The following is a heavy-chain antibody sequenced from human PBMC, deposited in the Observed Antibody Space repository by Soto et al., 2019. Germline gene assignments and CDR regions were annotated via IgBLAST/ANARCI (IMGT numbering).Heavy chain of an antibody. CDR2: IHHSGST. CDR1: DHSINSNYY. D-gene: IGHD5-12*01. J-gene: IGHJ5*02. CDR3: VRVGWLHWFDP. Sequence: KPSETLSLTCGVSDHSINSNYYWLWIRQPPGKGLEWIGEIHHSGSTHYNPSLEGRVTMSVDNSKNHFSLKLTSVTAADTAVYHCVRVGWLHWFDPWGQGTLVTVSS. V-gene: IGHV4-4*02.